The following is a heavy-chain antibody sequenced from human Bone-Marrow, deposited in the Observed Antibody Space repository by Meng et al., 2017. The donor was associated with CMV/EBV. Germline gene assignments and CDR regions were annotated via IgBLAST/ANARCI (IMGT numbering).Heavy chain of an antibody. CDR1: GFTFSDYW. J-gene: IGHJ6*02. CDR3: ARAGGATKGQDYYYGMDV. Sequence: GGSLRLSCAASGFTFSDYWMHWVRQAPGKGLVWVSRIDYDGSSATYADSVKGRFTISRDNAKNSLYLQMNSLRAEDTAVYYCARAGGATKGQDYYYGMDVWGQGTTVTVSS. D-gene: IGHD1-26*01. CDR2: IDYDGSSA. V-gene: IGHV3-74*01.